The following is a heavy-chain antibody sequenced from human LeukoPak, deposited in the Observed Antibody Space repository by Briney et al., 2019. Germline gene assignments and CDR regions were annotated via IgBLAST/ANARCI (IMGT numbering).Heavy chain of an antibody. CDR2: IYYSGST. CDR1: GGSTSSADYY. J-gene: IGHJ4*02. CDR3: ASIVVVTAAIDY. D-gene: IGHD2-21*02. Sequence: SETLSLTCAVSGGSTSSADYYWSWIRQSPGKGLEWIGFIYYSGSTYYNPSLKSRVTISVDTSKNQFSLKLRSVTAADTAVYYCASIVVVTAAIDYWGQGTLVTVSS. V-gene: IGHV4-30-4*01.